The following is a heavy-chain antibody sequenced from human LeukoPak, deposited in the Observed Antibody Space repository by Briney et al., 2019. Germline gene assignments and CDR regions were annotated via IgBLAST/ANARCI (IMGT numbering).Heavy chain of an antibody. Sequence: SETLSLTCTVSGGSISSSSYYWGWIRQPPGKGLEWIESIYYSGSTYYNPSLKSRVTTSVDTSKNQFPLKLSSVTAADTAVYYCARVVYYFDYWGQGTLVTVSS. CDR2: IYYSGST. J-gene: IGHJ4*02. CDR1: GGSISSSSYY. V-gene: IGHV4-39*01. CDR3: ARVVYYFDY.